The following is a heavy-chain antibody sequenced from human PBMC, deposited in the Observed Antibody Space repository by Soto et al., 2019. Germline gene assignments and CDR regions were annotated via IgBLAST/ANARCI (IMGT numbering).Heavy chain of an antibody. D-gene: IGHD3-10*01. CDR3: ARRLASGSPYFDY. Sequence: PSETLSLTCSVSGGSVYSTSYYWGWIRQPPGKGLEWVGHIFYGGSTYYNPSLESRVAISVGTSKNQVSLRLTSVTAADTAVYYCARRLASGSPYFDYWGQGTLVTVSS. CDR2: IFYGGST. CDR1: GGSVYSTSYY. V-gene: IGHV4-39*01. J-gene: IGHJ4*02.